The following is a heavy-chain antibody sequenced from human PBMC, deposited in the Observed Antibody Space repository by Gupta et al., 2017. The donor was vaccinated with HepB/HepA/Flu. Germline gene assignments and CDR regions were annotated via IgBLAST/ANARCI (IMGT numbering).Heavy chain of an antibody. J-gene: IGHJ6*02. CDR2: IYYSGST. CDR3: AREGGSSWQGDYYYGMDV. D-gene: IGHD6-13*01. V-gene: IGHV4-39*02. Sequence: LQLQESGPGLVKPSETLSLTCTVSGGSISSSSYYWGWIRQPPGKGLEWTGSIYYSGSTYYNPSLKSRVTISVDTSKNQFSLKLSSVTAADTAGYYCAREGGSSWQGDYYYGMDVWGQGTTVTVSS. CDR1: GGSISSSSYY.